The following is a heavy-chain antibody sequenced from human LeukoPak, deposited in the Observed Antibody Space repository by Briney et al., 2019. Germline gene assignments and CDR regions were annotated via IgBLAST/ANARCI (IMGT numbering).Heavy chain of an antibody. V-gene: IGHV4-4*02. CDR3: ATPNDAFNI. CDR2: IHYRGGT. CDR1: GGAISNENW. J-gene: IGHJ3*02. Sequence: SETLSLTCAVSGGAISNENWWSWVRQPPGKGLEWIGEIHYRGGTNYNPSLRSRVTISVDTSKNQFSLKMTSVTAADTAVYYCATPNDAFNIWGQGTMVTVSS.